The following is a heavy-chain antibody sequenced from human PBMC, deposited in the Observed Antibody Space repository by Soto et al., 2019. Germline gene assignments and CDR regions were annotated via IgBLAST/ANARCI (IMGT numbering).Heavy chain of an antibody. J-gene: IGHJ6*02. CDR3: ARLSYSSYPRYYYYGMDV. Sequence: QVQLQESGPGLVKPSQTLSLTCTVSGGSISSGDYYWSWIRQHPGKGLEWIGNFYYSGSTYYTPSLNSRITIAVDTSKYPFSLRLSSLTAADTAVYYCARLSYSSYPRYYYYGMDVWGQGTTVTVSS. D-gene: IGHD6-6*01. CDR2: FYYSGST. V-gene: IGHV4-31*03. CDR1: GGSISSGDYY.